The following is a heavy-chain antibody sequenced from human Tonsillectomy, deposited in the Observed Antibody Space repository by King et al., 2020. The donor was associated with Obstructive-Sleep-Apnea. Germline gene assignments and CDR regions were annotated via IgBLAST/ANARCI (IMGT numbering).Heavy chain of an antibody. CDR3: MRDLSGGGYDH. CDR1: GFTFSIYA. Sequence: VQLVESGGGVVQPGMSLRLSCAASGFTFSIYAMHWVRQAPGKGLEWVAVISYDGNNKYYGDSVKVRFTISRDNSKNTLYVQMNSLRAEDTAVYYCMRDLSGGGYDHWGQGTLLTVSS. J-gene: IGHJ4*02. CDR2: ISYDGNNK. D-gene: IGHD3-16*02. V-gene: IGHV3-30-3*01.